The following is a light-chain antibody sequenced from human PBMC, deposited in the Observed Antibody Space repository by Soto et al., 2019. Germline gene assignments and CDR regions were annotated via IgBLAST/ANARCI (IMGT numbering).Light chain of an antibody. CDR2: GAS. CDR3: QRYNNWPIT. V-gene: IGKV3-15*01. Sequence: EIVMTQSPATLSVSPGERATLSCRASQSVSSNLAWYQQKPGQAPRLLIYGASTRATGIPARFSGSRSGPECTLTINSLQSEDFAIYYCQRYNNWPITFGGGTKVDIK. J-gene: IGKJ4*01. CDR1: QSVSSN.